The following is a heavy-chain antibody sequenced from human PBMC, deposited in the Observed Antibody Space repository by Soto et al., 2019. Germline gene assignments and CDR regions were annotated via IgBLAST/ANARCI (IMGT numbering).Heavy chain of an antibody. V-gene: IGHV3-23*01. Sequence: GGSLRLSCAASGFTFSSYAMSWVRQAPGKGLEWVSAISGSGGSTYYADSVKGRFTISRDNSKNTLYLQMNSLRAEDTAVYYCAKDLIFVGGSPAYFDYWGQGTLVTVSS. D-gene: IGHD3-16*01. CDR1: GFTFSSYA. CDR3: AKDLIFVGGSPAYFDY. CDR2: ISGSGGST. J-gene: IGHJ4*02.